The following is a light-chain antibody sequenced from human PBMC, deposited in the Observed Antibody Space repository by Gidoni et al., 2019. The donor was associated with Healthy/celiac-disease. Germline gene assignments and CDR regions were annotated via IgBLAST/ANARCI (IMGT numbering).Light chain of an antibody. CDR2: EDN. V-gene: IGLV6-57*02. Sequence: NFMLTHPHSVSEPPGKTVTISCTGSSGRIASNYVQWYQQRPGSAPTTVIYEDNQRPSGVPDRFSGSIDSSSNSASLTISGLKTEDEADYYCQSYDSSNRVFGTGTKVTVL. CDR1: SGRIASNY. CDR3: QSYDSSNRV. J-gene: IGLJ1*01.